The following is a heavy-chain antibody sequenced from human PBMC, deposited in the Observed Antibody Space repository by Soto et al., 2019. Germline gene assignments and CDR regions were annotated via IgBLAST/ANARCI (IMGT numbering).Heavy chain of an antibody. J-gene: IGHJ6*02. CDR1: GFTFSSYA. CDR2: ISYDGSNK. CDR3: AREWNDLVVVVAAHHYYGMDV. V-gene: IGHV3-30-3*01. D-gene: IGHD2-15*01. Sequence: QVQLVESGGGVVQPGRSLRLSCAASGFTFSSYAMHWVRQAPGKGLEWVAVISYDGSNKYYADSVKGRFTISRDNSKNKLYLQMNSLRAEDTAVYYCAREWNDLVVVVAAHHYYGMDVWGQGTTVTVSS.